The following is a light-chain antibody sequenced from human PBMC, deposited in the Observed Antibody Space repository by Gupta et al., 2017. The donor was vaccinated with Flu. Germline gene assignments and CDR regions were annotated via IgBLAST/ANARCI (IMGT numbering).Light chain of an antibody. CDR1: KLGYKY. CDR2: QAS. Sequence: SPGKTASITCSGVKLGYKYDFWQQQKPGQALVLVIYQASNGPSGVPARFSGSSSGNTATLTISGTKARDEGDYYCHAGYISSVVFGGGTK. J-gene: IGLJ2*01. CDR3: HAGYISSVV. V-gene: IGLV3-1*01.